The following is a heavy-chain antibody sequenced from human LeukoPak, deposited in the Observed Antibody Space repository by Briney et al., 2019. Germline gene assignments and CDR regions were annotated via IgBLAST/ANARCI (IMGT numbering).Heavy chain of an antibody. CDR1: GGSISSDNW. J-gene: IGHJ4*02. V-gene: IGHV4-4*02. CDR3: ARSGYDRDFDY. Sequence: SETLSLTCAVSGGSISSDNWWSWVRQPPGKGLEWIGEVCHSGSTHYKPSLRSRVTISVDKSNNQFSLRLSSVTAADTAVYYCARSGYDRDFDYWGQGTLVTASS. D-gene: IGHD3-22*01. CDR2: VCHSGST.